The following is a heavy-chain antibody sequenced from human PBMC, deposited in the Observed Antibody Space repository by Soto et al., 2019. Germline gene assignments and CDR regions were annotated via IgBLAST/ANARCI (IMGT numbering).Heavy chain of an antibody. CDR2: INHSGGT. D-gene: IGHD3-10*01. J-gene: IGHJ4*02. V-gene: IGHV4-34*01. CDR3: ARNYGSGSYRTIDY. Sequence: QVQLQQWGAGLLKPSETLSLTCAVYDGSFSGYYWSWIRQPPGKGLEWIGEINHSGGTNYNPSLKSRVTLAVATCKNQFSLKLGSVTAADTAVYYCARNYGSGSYRTIDYWGQGTLVTVSS. CDR1: DGSFSGYY.